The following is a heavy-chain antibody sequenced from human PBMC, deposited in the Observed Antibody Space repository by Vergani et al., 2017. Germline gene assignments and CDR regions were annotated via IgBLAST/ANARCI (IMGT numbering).Heavy chain of an antibody. J-gene: IGHJ6*03. CDR1: GGSISSYY. CDR3: ARVKRPGIAVAGTSYYYYYMDV. D-gene: IGHD6-19*01. Sequence: QVQLQESGPGLVKPSETLSLICTVSGGSISSYYWSWIRQPAGKGLEWIGRIYTSGSTNYNPSLKSRVTMSVDTSKNQFSLKLSSVTAADTAVYYCARVKRPGIAVAGTSYYYYYMDVWGKGTTVTVSS. V-gene: IGHV4-4*07. CDR2: IYTSGST.